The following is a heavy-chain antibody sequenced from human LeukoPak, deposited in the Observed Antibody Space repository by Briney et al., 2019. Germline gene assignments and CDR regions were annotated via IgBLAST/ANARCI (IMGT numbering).Heavy chain of an antibody. V-gene: IGHV3-30*18. J-gene: IGHJ4*02. CDR2: ISYDGSNK. CDR1: GFTFSSYG. D-gene: IGHD2-21*02. Sequence: SGGSLRLSCAASGFTFSSYGMHWVRQAPGKGLEWVAVISYDGSNKYYADSVKGRFTIARDNSKNTLYLQMNSLRAEDTAVYYCAKDLERHIVVVTASAVDYWGQGTLVTVSS. CDR3: AKDLERHIVVVTASAVDY.